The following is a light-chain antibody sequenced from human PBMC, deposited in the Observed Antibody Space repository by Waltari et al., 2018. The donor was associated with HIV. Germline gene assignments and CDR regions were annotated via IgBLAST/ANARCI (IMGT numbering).Light chain of an antibody. Sequence: QSALTQPASVSGSPGQSITISCTGTSSHIGGYYSVSWYQPLPGKAPQLMIYAVTYRPSGVSNRFSGSKSGNTASLTISGLQGEDEADYYCLSYTITNTLVFGGGTKLTVL. CDR1: SSHIGGYYS. CDR2: AVT. CDR3: LSYTITNTLV. J-gene: IGLJ3*02. V-gene: IGLV2-14*01.